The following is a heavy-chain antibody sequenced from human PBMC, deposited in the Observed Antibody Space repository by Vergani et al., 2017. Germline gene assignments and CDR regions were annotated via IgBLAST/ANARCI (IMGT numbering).Heavy chain of an antibody. CDR2: IWSNGVNK. CDR1: GFTFTDYG. Sequence: QAQLVESGGGVVQPGSSLRLSCAASGFTFTDYGMHWVRQAPGKGLEWVAVIWSNGVNKYYADSVRGRFTFSRDNSRYTLDLQMDSLRAEETAVYHCVREHVPFYALDGWGQGTMVTVSS. V-gene: IGHV3-33*01. J-gene: IGHJ3*01. CDR3: VREHVPFYALDG.